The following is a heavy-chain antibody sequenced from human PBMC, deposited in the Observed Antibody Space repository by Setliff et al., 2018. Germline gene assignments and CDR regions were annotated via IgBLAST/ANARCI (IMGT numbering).Heavy chain of an antibody. CDR2: TTGSGGDR. Sequence: LSLSCVASGFTFRTYAMSWVRQATGKGLEWVSSTTGSGGDRDYADSVKGRFTISRDNSKNTLYLQMNSLRVDDTAVYYCTRAQGYDSGTYWGVDYYYYMDVWGKGTTVTVSS. D-gene: IGHD3-10*01. V-gene: IGHV3-23*01. CDR1: GFTFRTYA. J-gene: IGHJ6*03. CDR3: TRAQGYDSGTYWGVDYYYYMDV.